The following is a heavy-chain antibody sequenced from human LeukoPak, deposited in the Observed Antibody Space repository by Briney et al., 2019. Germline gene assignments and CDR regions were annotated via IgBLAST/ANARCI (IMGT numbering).Heavy chain of an antibody. CDR1: GGSFSGYY. CDR2: INHSGST. V-gene: IGHV4-34*01. D-gene: IGHD6-6*01. Sequence: SETLSLTCAVYGGSFSGYYWSWIRQPPGKGLEWIGEINHSGSTNYNTSLKSRVTISVDTSKNQFSLKLSSVTAADTAVYYCARGPSSSPGYFDLWGRGTLVTVSS. J-gene: IGHJ2*01. CDR3: ARGPSSSPGYFDL.